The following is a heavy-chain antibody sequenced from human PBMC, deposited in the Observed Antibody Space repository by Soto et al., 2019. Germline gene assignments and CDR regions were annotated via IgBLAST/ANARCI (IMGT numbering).Heavy chain of an antibody. CDR1: GFTFSSYA. CDR3: ARPLWRDDYNWGYFDL. CDR2: ISYDGSNK. Sequence: QVQLVESGGGVVQPGRSLRLSCAASGFTFSSYAMHWVRQAPGKGLEWVAVISYDGSNKYYADSVKGRFTISRDNSKNXVYLQMNRLRAEDTAVYYCARPLWRDDYNWGYFDLWGRGTLVTVSS. V-gene: IGHV3-30-3*01. J-gene: IGHJ2*01. D-gene: IGHD4-4*01.